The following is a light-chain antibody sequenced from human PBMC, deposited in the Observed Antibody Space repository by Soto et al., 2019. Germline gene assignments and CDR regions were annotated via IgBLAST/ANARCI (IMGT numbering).Light chain of an antibody. J-gene: IGKJ4*01. CDR1: QKINTW. V-gene: IGKV1-5*03. CDR3: QQYEIYPLT. CDR2: EAS. Sequence: IQMTQSPSTLYGSLGDRVTITCRASQKINTWVAWYQQRPGKAPQLLIYEASSLEPGVPSRFGGSGSGTDFTLTISSLQPDDFATYYCQQYEIYPLTFGGGTHVE.